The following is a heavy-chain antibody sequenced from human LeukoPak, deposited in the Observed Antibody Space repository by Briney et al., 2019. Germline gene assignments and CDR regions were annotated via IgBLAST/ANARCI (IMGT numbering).Heavy chain of an antibody. V-gene: IGHV1-8*02. J-gene: IGHJ6*03. CDR2: MNPNSGNT. CDR3: ARSGAAATLYYYYYYYMDV. D-gene: IGHD2-15*01. Sequence: ASVKVSCKASGGTFSSYAISWVRQATGQGLEWMGWMNPNSGNTGYAQKFQGRVTMTRNTSISTAYMELSSLRSEDTAVYYCARSGAAATLYYYYYYYMDVWGKGTTVTISS. CDR1: GGTFSSYA.